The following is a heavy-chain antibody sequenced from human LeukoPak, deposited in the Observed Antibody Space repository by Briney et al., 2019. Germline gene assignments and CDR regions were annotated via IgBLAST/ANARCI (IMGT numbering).Heavy chain of an antibody. V-gene: IGHV3-23*01. CDR3: AKWHYYDSSGYFDY. J-gene: IGHJ4*02. CDR2: ISGSGGST. Sequence: PGGSLRLSCAAPGFTFSSYAMSWVRQAPGKGLEWVSAISGSGGSTYYADSVKGRFTISRDNSKNPLYLQMNSLRAEDTAVYYCAKWHYYDSSGYFDYWGQGTLVTVSS. D-gene: IGHD3-22*01. CDR1: GFTFSSYA.